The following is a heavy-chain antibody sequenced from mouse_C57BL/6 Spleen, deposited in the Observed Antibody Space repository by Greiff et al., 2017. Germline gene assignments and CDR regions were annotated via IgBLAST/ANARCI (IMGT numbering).Heavy chain of an antibody. V-gene: IGHV1-82*01. CDR1: GYAFSSSW. J-gene: IGHJ2*01. CDR2: IYPGDGDT. Sequence: VQLQQSGPELVKPGASVKISCKASGYAFSSSWMNWVKQRPGKGLEWIGRIYPGDGDTNYNGKFKGKATLTADKSSSTAYMQLSSLTSEDSAVYFCARSGEYYFDYWGQGTTLTVAS. D-gene: IGHD3-1*01. CDR3: ARSGEYYFDY.